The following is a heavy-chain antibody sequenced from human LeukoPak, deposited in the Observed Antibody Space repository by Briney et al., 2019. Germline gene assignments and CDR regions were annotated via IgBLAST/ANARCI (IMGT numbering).Heavy chain of an antibody. V-gene: IGHV3-21*04. CDR2: ISSNSRYI. Sequence: PGGSLRLSCAASGFTFSSYSMNGGRQAPGKGLEGVSSISSNSRYIYYEASVKGRFTISRDNAKNSLSLKMNHLKAEGTAVYYCARDPYSGSYGNYYYYFMDVWGKGTTVTISS. CDR3: ARDPYSGSYGNYYYYFMDV. CDR1: GFTFSSYS. J-gene: IGHJ6*03. D-gene: IGHD1-26*01.